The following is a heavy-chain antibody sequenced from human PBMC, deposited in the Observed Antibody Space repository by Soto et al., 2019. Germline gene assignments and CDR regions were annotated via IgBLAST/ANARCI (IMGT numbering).Heavy chain of an antibody. D-gene: IGHD1-26*01. CDR1: GGSVSSNSYS. V-gene: IGHV4-39*01. CDR3: ARVSGSYYYGMDV. CDR2: IYSTDKT. Sequence: SETLSLTCTVSGGSVSSNSYSWGWIRQSPGKGLEWIGTIYSTDKTYYHPSLLSRVTISVDTSMNELSLRLSSVTAEDTAVYYCARVSGSYYYGMDVWGQGTTVT. J-gene: IGHJ6*02.